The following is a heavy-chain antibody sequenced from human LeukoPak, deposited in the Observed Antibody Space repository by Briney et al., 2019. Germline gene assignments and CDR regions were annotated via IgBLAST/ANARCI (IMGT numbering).Heavy chain of an antibody. CDR1: GFSLSTSGMR. D-gene: IGHD2-15*01. CDR3: ARTLTTQGGFDT. V-gene: IGHV2-70*04. Sequence: SGPTLVNPTQTLTLTCTFSGFSLSTSGMRVSWIRQPPGKALEWLARIDWDDDKFYSTSLKTRLTISKDTSKNQVVLTMTNMDPVDTATYYCARTLTTQGGFDTWGQGTMVTVSS. J-gene: IGHJ3*02. CDR2: IDWDDDK.